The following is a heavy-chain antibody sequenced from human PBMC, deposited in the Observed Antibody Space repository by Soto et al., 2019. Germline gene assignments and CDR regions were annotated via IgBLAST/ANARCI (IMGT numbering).Heavy chain of an antibody. Sequence: PSETLSLTCAVSGASIGRGFGYWGWIRQPPGKGLEWIGNIDFSGSNSYNPSLKSRVTMSVDKSKNQLSLKLTSVTATDTAVYYCPRNQSGRSGGSQFDPWGQGTLVTVSS. V-gene: IGHV4-39*01. CDR3: PRNQSGRSGGSQFDP. J-gene: IGHJ5*02. D-gene: IGHD6-19*01. CDR1: GASIGRGFGY. CDR2: IDFSGSN.